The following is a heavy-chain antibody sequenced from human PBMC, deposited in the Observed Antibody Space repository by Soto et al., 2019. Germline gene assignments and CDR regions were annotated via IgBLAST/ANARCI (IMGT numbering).Heavy chain of an antibody. CDR3: AKERDIVVVVAPLDY. CDR1: GFTFSSYG. V-gene: IGHV3-30*18. J-gene: IGHJ4*02. Sequence: QVQLVESGGGVVQPGRSLRLSCAASGFTFSSYGMHWVRQAPGKGLEWVAVISYDGSNKYYADSVKGRFTISRDNSKNTLYRQMNSLRAEDTVVYYCAKERDIVVVVAPLDYWGQGTLVTVSS. CDR2: ISYDGSNK. D-gene: IGHD2-15*01.